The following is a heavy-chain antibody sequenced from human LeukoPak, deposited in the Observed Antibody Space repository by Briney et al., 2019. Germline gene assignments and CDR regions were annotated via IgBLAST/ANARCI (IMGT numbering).Heavy chain of an antibody. CDR1: GFTFSNHG. Sequence: PGGSLRLSCAAPGFTFSNHGMNWVRQAPGKGLEWVSGISPSGDITYYADSVKGRFTVSRDNFKNTMYLHMNSLRAEDTALYFCARDERSIQFNFWGQGTLVTVSS. CDR3: ARDERSIQFNF. CDR2: ISPSGDIT. D-gene: IGHD5-24*01. J-gene: IGHJ4*02. V-gene: IGHV3-23*01.